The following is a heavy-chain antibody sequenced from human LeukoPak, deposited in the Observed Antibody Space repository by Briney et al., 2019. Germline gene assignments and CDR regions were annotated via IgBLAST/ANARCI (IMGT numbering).Heavy chain of an antibody. D-gene: IGHD3-10*01. CDR1: GFTFSSYG. Sequence: PGGSLRLSCAASGFTFSSYGMHWVRQAPGKGLEWVALISLDGSNKDYAESVKGRFTISRDSSKNTLYLQMNSLRAEDTAVYYCAKDGEVSWFGPESYWGQGTLVAASS. CDR2: ISLDGSNK. CDR3: AKDGEVSWFGPESY. J-gene: IGHJ4*02. V-gene: IGHV3-30*18.